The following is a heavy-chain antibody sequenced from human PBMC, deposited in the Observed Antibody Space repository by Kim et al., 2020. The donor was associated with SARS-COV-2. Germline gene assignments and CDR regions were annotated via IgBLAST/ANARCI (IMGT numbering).Heavy chain of an antibody. V-gene: IGHV3-15*01. Sequence: GGSLRLSCAASGFTFSNAWMSWVRQAPGKGLEWVARINSKTDGGSTDYAVAVIGTFTISREDSTITLHLHMNSRKTEDIAVYYCTTDQRELRLIDYWGQGTLVTVSS. CDR2: INSKTDGGST. CDR1: GFTFSNAW. CDR3: TTDQRELRLIDY. D-gene: IGHD1-7*01. J-gene: IGHJ4*02.